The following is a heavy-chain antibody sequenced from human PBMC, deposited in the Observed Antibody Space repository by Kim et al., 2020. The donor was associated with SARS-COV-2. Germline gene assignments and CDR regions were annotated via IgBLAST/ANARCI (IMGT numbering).Heavy chain of an antibody. V-gene: IGHV3-30*04. CDR1: GLTFSSYA. CDR2: ISYDGSNK. CDR3: AREGSGWTFDY. J-gene: IGHJ4*02. D-gene: IGHD6-19*01. Sequence: GGSLRLSCAASGLTFSSYAMHWVRQAPGKGLEWVAVISYDGSNKYYADSVKGRFTISRDNSKNTLYLQMNSLRAEDTAVYYCAREGSGWTFDYWGQGTLVTVSS.